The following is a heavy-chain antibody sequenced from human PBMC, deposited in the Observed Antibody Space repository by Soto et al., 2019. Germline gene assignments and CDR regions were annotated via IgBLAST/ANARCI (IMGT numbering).Heavy chain of an antibody. V-gene: IGHV1-69*12. CDR1: GGTFSSYA. D-gene: IGHD5-18*01. J-gene: IGHJ6*02. CDR2: IIPIFGTA. CDR3: AREPSGYSYGYDPGYYGMDV. Sequence: QVQLVQSGAEVKKPGSSVKVSCKASGGTFSSYAISWVRQAPGQGLEWMGGIIPIFGTANYAQKFQGRVTITADESTSTAYMELSSLRSEDTAVYYCAREPSGYSYGYDPGYYGMDVWSQGTTVTVSS.